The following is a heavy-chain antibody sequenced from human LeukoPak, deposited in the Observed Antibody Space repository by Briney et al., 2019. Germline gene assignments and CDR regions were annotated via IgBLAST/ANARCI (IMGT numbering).Heavy chain of an antibody. D-gene: IGHD5-18*01. CDR1: GYTFTSCG. CDR3: AILLRGYSYGYPPFAY. Sequence: ASVNVSCKASGYTFTSCGISWVRQAPGQGLEWMGWISAYNGKTNYAQKLQGRVTMTTDTSTSTAYMELRSLRSDDTAVYYCAILLRGYSYGYPPFAYWGQGTLVTVSS. J-gene: IGHJ4*02. CDR2: ISAYNGKT. V-gene: IGHV1-18*01.